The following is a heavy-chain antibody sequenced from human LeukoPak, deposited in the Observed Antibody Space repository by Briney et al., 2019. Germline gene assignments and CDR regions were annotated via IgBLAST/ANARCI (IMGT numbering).Heavy chain of an antibody. CDR1: GGSISSYY. CDR2: IYTSGST. D-gene: IGHD2-15*01. V-gene: IGHV4-4*07. CDR3: ARARCSGGSCCSDSGDWFDP. Sequence: SETLSLTCTVSGGSISSYYWSWIRQPAGKGLEWIGRIYTSGSTNYNPSLKSRVTMSVDTSKNQFSLKLSSVTAADTAVYYCARARCSGGSCCSDSGDWFDPWGQGTLVTVSS. J-gene: IGHJ5*02.